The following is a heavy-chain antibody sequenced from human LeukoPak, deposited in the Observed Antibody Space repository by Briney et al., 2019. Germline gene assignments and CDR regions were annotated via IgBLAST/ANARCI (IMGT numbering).Heavy chain of an antibody. Sequence: GGSLRLSCAASGFTFSSYAMTWVRQSPGMGLEWVATITGGGFVSFYADSVKGRFTISRDSSKDSLYLQMNSLRAEDTAVYYCAKSPPVTAKGWYFDYWGQGTRVTVSS. CDR2: ITGGGFVS. CDR1: GFTFSSYA. D-gene: IGHD2-21*02. V-gene: IGHV3-23*01. CDR3: AKSPPVTAKGWYFDY. J-gene: IGHJ4*02.